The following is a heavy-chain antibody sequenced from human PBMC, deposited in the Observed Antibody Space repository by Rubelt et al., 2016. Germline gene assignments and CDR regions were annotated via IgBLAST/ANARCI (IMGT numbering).Heavy chain of an antibody. CDR3: ASIAVASPFDY. V-gene: IGHV4-34*09. J-gene: IGHJ4*02. Sequence: QVQLQESGPGLVKPSQTLSLTCAVYGGSFSGYYWSWIRQPPGKGLEWIGKINHSGSTNYNPSPKRRVQISVETSKNQFSLKLSAVTAADTAVYYCASIAVASPFDYWGQGTLVTVSS. CDR2: INHSGST. D-gene: IGHD6-19*01. CDR1: GGSFSGYY.